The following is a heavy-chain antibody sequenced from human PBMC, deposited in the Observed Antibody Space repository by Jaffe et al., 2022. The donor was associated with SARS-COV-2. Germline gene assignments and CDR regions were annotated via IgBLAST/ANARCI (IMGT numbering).Heavy chain of an antibody. D-gene: IGHD3-9*01. J-gene: IGHJ6*03. CDR3: ARGVRRYFDWLPDYYYYYMDV. V-gene: IGHV1-8*01. CDR1: GYTFTSYD. Sequence: QVQLVQSGAEVKKPGASVKVSCKASGYTFTSYDINWVRQATGQGLEWMGWMNPNSGNTGYAQKFQGRVTMTRNTSISTAYMELSSLRSEDTAVYYCARGVRRYFDWLPDYYYYYMDVWGKGTTVTVSS. CDR2: MNPNSGNT.